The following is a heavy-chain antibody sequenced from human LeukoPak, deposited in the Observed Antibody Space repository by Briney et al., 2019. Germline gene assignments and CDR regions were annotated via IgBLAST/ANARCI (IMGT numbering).Heavy chain of an antibody. CDR2: TYHSGST. V-gene: IGHV4-30-2*01. CDR3: ARGDFWSGYRFDP. CDR1: GGSISSGGYS. D-gene: IGHD3-3*01. J-gene: IGHJ5*02. Sequence: SETLSLTCAVSGGSISSGGYSWSWIRQPPGKGLEWIGYTYHSGSTYYNPSLKSRVTISVDRSKNQFSLKLSSVTAADTAVYYCARGDFWSGYRFDPWGQGTLVTVSS.